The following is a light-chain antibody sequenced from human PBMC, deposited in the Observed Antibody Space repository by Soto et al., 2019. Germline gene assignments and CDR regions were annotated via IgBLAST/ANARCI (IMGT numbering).Light chain of an antibody. Sequence: QSALTQPASVSGSPGQSITISCTGSSSDVGGYNYVSWYQQHPGKAPKLILYEVTNRPSGVSSRFSGSKSGNTASLTITGLQADDEADYYCSTFGGSGVFGTGTKLTVL. J-gene: IGLJ1*01. CDR1: SSDVGGYNY. V-gene: IGLV2-14*01. CDR3: STFGGSGV. CDR2: EVT.